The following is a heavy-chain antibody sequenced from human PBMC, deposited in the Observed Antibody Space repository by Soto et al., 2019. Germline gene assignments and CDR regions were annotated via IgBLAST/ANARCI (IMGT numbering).Heavy chain of an antibody. Sequence: EVQLVESGGGLVKPGGSLRLSCEASGFTFSDCSMNWVRQAPGRGLEWVASISRSSDYIYYADSVKGRLTVSRDNAKNSLYLQMHSLRAEDTAMYYCARDGSGWSRDYWGQGTLVTVSS. CDR1: GFTFSDCS. CDR3: ARDGSGWSRDY. J-gene: IGHJ4*02. CDR2: ISRSSDYI. V-gene: IGHV3-21*02. D-gene: IGHD6-19*01.